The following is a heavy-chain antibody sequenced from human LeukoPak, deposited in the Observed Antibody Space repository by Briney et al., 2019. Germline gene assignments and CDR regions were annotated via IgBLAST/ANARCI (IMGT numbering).Heavy chain of an antibody. Sequence: ASVKVSCKASGYTFTSYDINWVRQATGQGLEWMGWMNPNSGNTGYAQKFQGRVTMTRNTSISTADMELSSLRSEDAAVYYCAVGGSGWRGLFGYWGQGTLVTVSS. CDR1: GYTFTSYD. J-gene: IGHJ4*02. V-gene: IGHV1-8*01. CDR2: MNPNSGNT. D-gene: IGHD6-19*01. CDR3: AVGGSGWRGLFGY.